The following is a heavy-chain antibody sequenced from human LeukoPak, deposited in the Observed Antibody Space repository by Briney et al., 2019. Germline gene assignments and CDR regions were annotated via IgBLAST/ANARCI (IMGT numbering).Heavy chain of an antibody. J-gene: IGHJ1*01. D-gene: IGHD3-22*01. CDR2: INPNSGGT. V-gene: IGHV1-2*04. Sequence: ASVKVSCKAPGYTFTGYYMHWVRQAPGQGLEWMGWINPNSGGTNYAQKFQGWVTMTRDTSISTAYMELRSLRSDDTAVYYCASFLYYYDSSGYYPEYFQHWGQGTLVTVSS. CDR1: GYTFTGYY. CDR3: ASFLYYYDSSGYYPEYFQH.